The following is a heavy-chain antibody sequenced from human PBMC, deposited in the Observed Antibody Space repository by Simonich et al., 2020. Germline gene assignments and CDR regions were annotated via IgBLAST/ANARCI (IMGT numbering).Heavy chain of an antibody. Sequence: EVQLVESGGGLVKPGGSLRLSCAASGFTFSSYSMNWVRQAPGKGLEWVSSISSSSSYIYYADSVKGRFTSSRDNAKISLYLQMNSLRAEDTAVYYWARWIAVAGTGAYGMDVWGQGTTVTVSS. V-gene: IGHV3-21*01. J-gene: IGHJ6*02. CDR2: ISSSSSYI. D-gene: IGHD6-19*01. CDR1: GFTFSSYS. CDR3: ARWIAVAGTGAYGMDV.